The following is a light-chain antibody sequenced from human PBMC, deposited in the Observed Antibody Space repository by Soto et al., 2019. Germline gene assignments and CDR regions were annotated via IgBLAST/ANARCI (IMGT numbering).Light chain of an antibody. V-gene: IGKV1-39*01. J-gene: IGKJ1*01. CDR1: PSLSSY. CDR3: ESYNSYTWT. Sequence: DIQMNLSPSSLSAFLVSRVTITCLATPSLSSYFNWYQLKPGKATKILIYAASSLQSGVALRFIGSGGGKDFTLTIRSLQPEDFATYYSESYNSYTWTSGQGSNV. CDR2: AAS.